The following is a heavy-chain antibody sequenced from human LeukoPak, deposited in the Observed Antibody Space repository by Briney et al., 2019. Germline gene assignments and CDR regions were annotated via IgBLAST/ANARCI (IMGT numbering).Heavy chain of an antibody. CDR3: AHMAAAGSSTTFDY. CDR2: IRYDGSNK. Sequence: PGGSLRLSCAASGFTFSSYGMHWVRQAPGKGLEWVAFIRYDGSNKYYADSVKSRFTISRDDSKNTLYLQMNSLRPEDTAVFYCAHMAAAGSSTTFDYWGQGTLVTVSS. D-gene: IGHD6-13*01. V-gene: IGHV3-30*02. J-gene: IGHJ4*02. CDR1: GFTFSSYG.